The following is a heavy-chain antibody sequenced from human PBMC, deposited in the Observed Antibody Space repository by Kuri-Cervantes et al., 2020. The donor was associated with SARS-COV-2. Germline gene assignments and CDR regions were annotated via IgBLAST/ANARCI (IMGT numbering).Heavy chain of an antibody. CDR3: ARGYRYNLPYFDY. D-gene: IGHD1-1*01. V-gene: IGHV3-21*01. CDR1: GFTFSSYS. CDR2: ISSSSSYI. Sequence: GESLKISCAASGFTFSSYSMSWVRQAPGKGLEWVSSISSSSSYIYYADSVKGRFTISRDNAKNSLYLQMNSLRAEDTAVYYCARGYRYNLPYFDYWGQGTLVTVSS. J-gene: IGHJ4*02.